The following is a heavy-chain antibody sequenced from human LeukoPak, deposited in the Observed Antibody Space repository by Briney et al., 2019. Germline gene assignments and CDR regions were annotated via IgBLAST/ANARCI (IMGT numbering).Heavy chain of an antibody. CDR1: GYTFTGYY. Sequence: ASVKVSCKASGYTFTGYYMHWVRQAPGQGREWMGWINPNSGGTNYAQKFQGRVTMTRDTSISTAYMELSRLRSDDTAVYYCAREITMVRGVSGDYWGQGTLVTVSS. CDR2: INPNSGGT. J-gene: IGHJ4*02. V-gene: IGHV1-2*02. D-gene: IGHD3-10*01. CDR3: AREITMVRGVSGDY.